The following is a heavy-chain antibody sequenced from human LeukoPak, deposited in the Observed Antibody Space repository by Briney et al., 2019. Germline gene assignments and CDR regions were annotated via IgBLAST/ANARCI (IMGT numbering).Heavy chain of an antibody. Sequence: KPSETLSLTCAVYGGSFSGYYWSWIRQPPGKGLEWIGEINHSGSTNYNPSLKSRVTISVDTSKNQFSLRLTSVTAAVTAVYYCARGRGCSSTSCYTDYYYYMDVWGKGTRSPSP. V-gene: IGHV4-34*01. CDR2: INHSGST. J-gene: IGHJ6*03. D-gene: IGHD2-2*02. CDR1: GGSFSGYY. CDR3: ARGRGCSSTSCYTDYYYYMDV.